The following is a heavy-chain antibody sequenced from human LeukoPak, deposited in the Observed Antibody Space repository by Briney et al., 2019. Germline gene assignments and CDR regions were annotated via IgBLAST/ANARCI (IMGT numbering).Heavy chain of an antibody. Sequence: ASVKVSCKASGYTFTSYGISWVRQAPGQGLEWMGWISAYNGNTNYAQKLQGRVTMTTDISTSTAYMELRSLRSDDTAVYYCARDTNYGDSYYYYYYGMDVWGQGTTVTVSS. V-gene: IGHV1-18*01. CDR1: GYTFTSYG. CDR3: ARDTNYGDSYYYYYYGMDV. D-gene: IGHD4-17*01. CDR2: ISAYNGNT. J-gene: IGHJ6*02.